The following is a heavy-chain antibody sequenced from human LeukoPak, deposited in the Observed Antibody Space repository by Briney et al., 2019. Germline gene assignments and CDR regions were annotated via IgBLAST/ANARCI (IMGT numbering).Heavy chain of an antibody. V-gene: IGHV3-7*01. CDR3: ARAEYDRSGSIYYYYGMDI. Sequence: GGSLRLSCAASGFTFSSHWMSWVRQAPGKGLEWVANIKQDGSEKYYVDSVKGRFTISRDNAKNSLYLQMNSLRREDTAEYYCARAEYDRSGSIYYYYGMDIWGQGTTVTVSS. J-gene: IGHJ6*02. CDR2: IKQDGSEK. CDR1: GFTFSSHW. D-gene: IGHD3-22*01.